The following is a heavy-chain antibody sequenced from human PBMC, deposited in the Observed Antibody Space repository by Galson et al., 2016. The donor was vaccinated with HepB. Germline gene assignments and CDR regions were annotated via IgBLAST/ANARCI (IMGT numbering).Heavy chain of an antibody. CDR2: ISHDGNNK. J-gene: IGHJ1*01. CDR1: GFTSSSYG. CDR3: AKDPYAVVSRPEYFQH. Sequence: SLRLSCAASGFTSSSYGIHWVRQAPGKGLEWVAVISHDGNNKFCADSVKGRFTITRDNSKNTLFLQLNSLRAEDTAVYYCAKDPYAVVSRPEYFQHWGQGTLVTVSS. D-gene: IGHD2-2*01. V-gene: IGHV3-30*18.